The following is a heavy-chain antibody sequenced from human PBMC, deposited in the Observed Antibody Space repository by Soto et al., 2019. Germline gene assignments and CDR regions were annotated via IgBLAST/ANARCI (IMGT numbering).Heavy chain of an antibody. CDR2: IYSGGST. CDR1: GFTVSSNY. V-gene: IGHV3-53*01. J-gene: IGHJ6*02. CDR3: ARDVRLHGMDV. Sequence: PGGSLRLSCAASGFTVSSNYMSWVRQAPGKGLEWVSVIYSGGSTYYADSVKGRFTISRDNSKNTPYLQMNSLRAEDTAVYYCARDVRLHGMDVWGQGTTVTVLL.